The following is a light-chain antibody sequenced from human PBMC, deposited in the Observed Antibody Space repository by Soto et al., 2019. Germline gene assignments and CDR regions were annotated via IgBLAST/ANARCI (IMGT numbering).Light chain of an antibody. J-gene: IGKJ3*01. Sequence: DIQMTQSPSSVSASVGDRVTITCRASQGIDSWLAWYQQKPGKAPKLLIYAASNLQSGVPSRFSCRGSGIDFTLTISNLQPEDFATYYCQQTNRFPRTFGPGTKVDIK. CDR3: QQTNRFPRT. CDR1: QGIDSW. CDR2: AAS. V-gene: IGKV1-12*01.